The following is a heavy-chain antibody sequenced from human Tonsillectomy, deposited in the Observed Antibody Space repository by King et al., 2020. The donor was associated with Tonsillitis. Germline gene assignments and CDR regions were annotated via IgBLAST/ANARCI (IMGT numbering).Heavy chain of an antibody. CDR3: ARLVMITFGGVIVIPSHFDY. V-gene: IGHV4-59*08. CDR1: GGSISSYY. D-gene: IGHD3-16*02. J-gene: IGHJ4*02. Sequence: QLQESGPGLVKPSETLSLTCTVSGGSISSYYWSWFRQPPGKGLEWIGYIYYSGSTNYNPSLKSRVTISVDTSKHQFSLKLSSVTAADTAVYYCARLVMITFGGVIVIPSHFDYWGQGTLVTVSS. CDR2: IYYSGST.